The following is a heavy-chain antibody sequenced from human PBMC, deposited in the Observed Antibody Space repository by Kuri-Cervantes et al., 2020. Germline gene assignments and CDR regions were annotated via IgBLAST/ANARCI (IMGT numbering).Heavy chain of an antibody. CDR2: IIPIFGTA. CDR1: GYTFTSYD. Sequence: SVKVSCKASGYTFTSYDINWVRQATGQGLEWMGGIIPIFGTANYAQKFQGRVTITTDESTSTAYMELSSLRSEDTAVYYCARTAAGMRDYYYYYMDVWGKGTTVTVSS. CDR3: ARTAAGMRDYYYYYMDV. D-gene: IGHD6-13*01. J-gene: IGHJ6*03. V-gene: IGHV1-69*05.